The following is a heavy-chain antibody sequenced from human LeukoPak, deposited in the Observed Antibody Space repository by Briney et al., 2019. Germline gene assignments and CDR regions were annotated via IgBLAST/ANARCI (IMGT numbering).Heavy chain of an antibody. V-gene: IGHV4-31*03. J-gene: IGHJ4*02. D-gene: IGHD5-12*01. CDR2: TYYSGST. CDR1: GGSISSGSDYF. Sequence: SETLSLTCTVSGGSISSGSDYFWDWIRQPPGKGLEWIGYTYYSGSTYYNPSLKSRVTISVDTSKNQFSLKLSSVTAADTAVYYCATFPSGYDRWGQGTLVTVSS. CDR3: ATFPSGYDR.